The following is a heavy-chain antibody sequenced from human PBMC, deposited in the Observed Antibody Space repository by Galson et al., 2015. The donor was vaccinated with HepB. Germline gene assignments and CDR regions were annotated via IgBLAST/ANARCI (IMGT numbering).Heavy chain of an antibody. CDR2: ISSSGSTI. J-gene: IGHJ5*02. V-gene: IGHV3-11*01. D-gene: IGHD4-11*01. Sequence: SLRLSCAASGFTFSDYYMSWIRQAPGKGLEWVSYISSSGSTIYYADSVKGRFTISRDNAKNSLYLQMNSLRAEDTAVYYCARDSWRSNYPSWFDPWGQGTLVTVSS. CDR3: ARDSWRSNYPSWFDP. CDR1: GFTFSDYY.